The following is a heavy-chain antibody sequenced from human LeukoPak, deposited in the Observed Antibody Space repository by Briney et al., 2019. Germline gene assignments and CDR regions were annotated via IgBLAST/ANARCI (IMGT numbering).Heavy chain of an antibody. D-gene: IGHD5-24*01. V-gene: IGHV4-34*01. CDR3: ARGGRDGYNYGWRYYYYGMDV. Sequence: PSETLSLTCAVYGGSFSGYYWSWIRQPTGKGLEWIGEINHSGSTNYNPSLKSRVTISVDTSKNQFSLKLSSVTAADTAAYYCARGGRDGYNYGWRYYYYGMDVWGQGTTVTVSS. J-gene: IGHJ6*02. CDR1: GGSFSGYY. CDR2: INHSGST.